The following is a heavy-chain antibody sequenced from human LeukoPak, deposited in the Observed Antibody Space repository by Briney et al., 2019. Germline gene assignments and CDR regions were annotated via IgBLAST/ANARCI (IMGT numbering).Heavy chain of an antibody. D-gene: IGHD6-6*01. J-gene: IGHJ4*02. V-gene: IGHV4-38-2*01. Sequence: SETLSLTCVVSGYSIRNGDYWGWIRQSPGKGLEWIASMYNSVSIHYNPSLKSRVTILVDTSKNEFSLKMRSVTAADTAVYYFARNSSSGFFDYWGQGTLATVSS. CDR2: MYNSVSI. CDR1: GYSIRNGDY. CDR3: ARNSSSGFFDY.